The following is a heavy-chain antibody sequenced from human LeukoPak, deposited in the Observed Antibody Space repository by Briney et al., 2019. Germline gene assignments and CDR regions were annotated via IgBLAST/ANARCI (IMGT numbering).Heavy chain of an antibody. J-gene: IGHJ4*02. D-gene: IGHD3-22*01. CDR2: ITSSSTYV. CDR3: AGALDYYDNTGPLDY. V-gene: IGHV3-21*01. Sequence: GGSLRLSCAASEFTFSDYTMNWVRQAPGKGLEWVSSITSSSTYVYYADSVKGRFTISRDNAENSLHLQMNSLRAEDTAVYYCAGALDYYDNTGPLDYWSQGTLVTVSS. CDR1: EFTFSDYT.